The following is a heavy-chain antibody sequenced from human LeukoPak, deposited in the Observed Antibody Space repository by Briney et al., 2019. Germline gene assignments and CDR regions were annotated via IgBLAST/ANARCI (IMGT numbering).Heavy chain of an antibody. D-gene: IGHD3-22*01. V-gene: IGHV4-39*07. J-gene: IGHJ4*02. CDR2: IYYSGST. CDR3: ARGDYDSSGYYLLHSDY. Sequence: SETLSLTCTVSGGSISSSSYYWGWIRQPPGRGLEWIGSIYYSGSTYYNPSLKSRVTISVDTSKNQFSLKLSSVTAADTAVYYCARGDYDSSGYYLLHSDYWSQGTLVTVSS. CDR1: GGSISSSSYY.